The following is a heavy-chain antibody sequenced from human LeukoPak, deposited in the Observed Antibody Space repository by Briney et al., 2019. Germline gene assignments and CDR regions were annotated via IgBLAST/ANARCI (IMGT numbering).Heavy chain of an antibody. V-gene: IGHV3-48*01. J-gene: IGHJ4*02. CDR2: ISSTSRTI. D-gene: IGHD5-18*01. Sequence: PGGSLRLSCAVSGFTFSSYSMNWVRQAPGKGLEWVSYISSTSRTIYYVDSVKGRFTASRDNAKNSLYLQMNSLRAEDTAVYYCATSTAFDYWGRGTLVTVSS. CDR1: GFTFSSYS. CDR3: ATSTAFDY.